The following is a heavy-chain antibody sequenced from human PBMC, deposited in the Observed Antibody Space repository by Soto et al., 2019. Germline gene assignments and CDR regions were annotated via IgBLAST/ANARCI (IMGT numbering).Heavy chain of an antibody. Sequence: PGGSLRLSCAASGFTFSSYGMHWVRQAPGKGLEWVAVIWYDGSNKYYADSVKGRFTISRDNSKNTLYLQMNSLRAEDTAVYYCARVPAYSSSWEYYFDYWGQGTLVTVSS. V-gene: IGHV3-33*01. CDR2: IWYDGSNK. D-gene: IGHD6-13*01. CDR3: ARVPAYSSSWEYYFDY. CDR1: GFTFSSYG. J-gene: IGHJ4*02.